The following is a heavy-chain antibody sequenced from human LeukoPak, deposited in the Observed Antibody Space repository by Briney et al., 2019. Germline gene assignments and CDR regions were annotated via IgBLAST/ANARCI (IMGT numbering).Heavy chain of an antibody. CDR3: ARVEMSSSWYYFDY. Sequence: ASVKVSCKASGGTFSSYAISWVRQASGQGLEWMGGIIPIFGTANYAQKFQGRVTITTDESTSTAYMELSSLRSEDTAVYYCARVEMSSSWYYFDYWGQGTLVTVSS. V-gene: IGHV1-69*05. D-gene: IGHD6-13*01. CDR1: GGTFSSYA. J-gene: IGHJ4*02. CDR2: IIPIFGTA.